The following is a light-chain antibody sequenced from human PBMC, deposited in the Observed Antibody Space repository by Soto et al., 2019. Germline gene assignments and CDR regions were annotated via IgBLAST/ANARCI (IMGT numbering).Light chain of an antibody. V-gene: IGLV1-51*02. CDR2: ENA. J-gene: IGLJ1*01. Sequence: QSVLTQPPSVSAAPGQKVPISCSGSNSNIGNNYVYWYQQFPGAAPKLLMYENAKPASGIPDRFSGSKSGTAATLAITGIQTGDEADYYCGTWDSGLSGFVFGTGTKVTVL. CDR1: NSNIGNNY. CDR3: GTWDSGLSGFV.